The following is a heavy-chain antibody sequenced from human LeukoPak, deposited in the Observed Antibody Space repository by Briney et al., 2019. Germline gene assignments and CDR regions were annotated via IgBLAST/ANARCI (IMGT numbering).Heavy chain of an antibody. CDR2: INHSGST. CDR3: ARPSQYDIYYYDSRDAFDI. V-gene: IGHV4-34*01. Sequence: SETLSLTCTVSGGSISSYYWSWIRQPPGKGLEWIGEINHSGSTNYNPSLKSRVTISVDTSKNQFSLKLSSVTAADTAVYYCARPSQYDIYYYDSRDAFDIWGQGTMVTVSS. D-gene: IGHD3-22*01. J-gene: IGHJ3*02. CDR1: GGSISSYY.